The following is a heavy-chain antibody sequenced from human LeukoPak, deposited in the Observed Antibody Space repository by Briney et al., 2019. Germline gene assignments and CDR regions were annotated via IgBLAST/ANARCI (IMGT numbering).Heavy chain of an antibody. V-gene: IGHV3-15*01. CDR1: GFPFRVRW. J-gene: IGHJ4*02. Sequence: GGSLRLSCTASGFPFRVRWMHWVRQAPGKGLEWVGRIKSKTDGGTTDYAAPVKGRFTISRDDSKNTLYLQMNSLKTEDTAVYYCTTDVDTATNWGQGTLVTVSS. CDR3: TTDVDTATN. D-gene: IGHD5-18*01. CDR2: IKSKTDGGTT.